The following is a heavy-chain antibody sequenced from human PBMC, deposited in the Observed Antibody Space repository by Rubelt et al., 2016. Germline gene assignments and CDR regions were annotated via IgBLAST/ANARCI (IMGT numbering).Heavy chain of an antibody. V-gene: IGHV3-23*04. CDR3: AKVPIRTVTSTFDY. Sequence: EVQLVESGGGLVQPGGSLRLSCAASGFTFSSYWMHWVRQAPGKGLKWVSAISGSGGSTYYADSVKGRFTISRDNSKNTLYLQMNSLRAEDTAVYYCAKVPIRTVTSTFDYWGQGTLVTVSS. CDR1: GFTFSSYW. J-gene: IGHJ4*02. D-gene: IGHD4-17*01. CDR2: ISGSGGST.